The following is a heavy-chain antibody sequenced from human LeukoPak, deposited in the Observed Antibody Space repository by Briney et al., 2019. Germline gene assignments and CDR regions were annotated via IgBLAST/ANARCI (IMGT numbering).Heavy chain of an antibody. D-gene: IGHD6-13*01. CDR3: ATCSSAYQWTGYFDS. J-gene: IGHJ4*03. CDR2: MYASGHT. V-gene: IGHV3-53*01. Sequence: GGSLRLSCVASGFAVRSNYISWVRQAPGKGLEWVSVMYASGHTYYADSVRGRFTISRDISQKTLYLQMSSLTADDTAVYYCATCSSAYQWTGYFDSWGQGTLVTVSS. CDR1: GFAVRSNY.